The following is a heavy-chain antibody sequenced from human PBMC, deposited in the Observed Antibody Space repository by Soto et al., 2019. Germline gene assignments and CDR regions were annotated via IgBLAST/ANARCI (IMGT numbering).Heavy chain of an antibody. J-gene: IGHJ6*02. CDR1: GYTFIDYY. D-gene: IGHD2-2*01. CDR2: INPDSAGT. V-gene: IGHV1-2*02. Sequence: QVHLVQSGAEVKKPGASVKVSCKASGYTFIDYYIHWVRQAPGQGLERMGWINPDSAGTNYAQKFQGRVTMTRDTPISTAYMELSRLTSDDTAVYYCARDLCSSTNCYGDGMDVWGQGTTVTVSS. CDR3: ARDLCSSTNCYGDGMDV.